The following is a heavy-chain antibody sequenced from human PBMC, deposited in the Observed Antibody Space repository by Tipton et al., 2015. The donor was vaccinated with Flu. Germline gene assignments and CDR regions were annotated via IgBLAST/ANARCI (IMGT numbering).Heavy chain of an antibody. D-gene: IGHD5-12*01. CDR3: ARGLKWLRFNYYYMDV. Sequence: TLSLTCAVYGGSFSGYYWSWIRQPPGKGLEWIGEINHSGSTNYNPSLKSRVTISVDTSKNQFSLKLSSVTAADTAVYYCARGLKWLRFNYYYMDVWGKGTTVTVSS. CDR2: INHSGST. J-gene: IGHJ6*03. V-gene: IGHV4-34*01. CDR1: GGSFSGYY.